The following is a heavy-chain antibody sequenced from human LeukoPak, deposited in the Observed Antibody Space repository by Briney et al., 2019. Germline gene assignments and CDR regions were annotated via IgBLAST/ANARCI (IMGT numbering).Heavy chain of an antibody. CDR1: GGTLSSYT. D-gene: IGHD6-19*01. Sequence: SVKVSCKASGGTLSSYTISWVRQAPGQGLEWMGRIIPILGIANYAQKFQGRVTITADKSTSTAYMELSSLRSEDTAVYYCARGMRSGWYYFFDYWGQGTLVTVSS. V-gene: IGHV1-69*02. J-gene: IGHJ4*02. CDR3: ARGMRSGWYYFFDY. CDR2: IIPILGIA.